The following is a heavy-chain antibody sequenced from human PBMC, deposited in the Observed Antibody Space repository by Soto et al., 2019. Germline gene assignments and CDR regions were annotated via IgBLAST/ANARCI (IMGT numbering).Heavy chain of an antibody. CDR1: GYTFTSYA. D-gene: IGHD2-15*01. Sequence: ASVKVSCKASGYTFTSYAMHWVRQAPGQRLEWMGWTNAGNGNTKYSQKFQGRVTITRDTSASTAYMELSSLRSEDTAVYYCARGVAATIHYYYYGMDVWGQGTTVTVSS. J-gene: IGHJ6*02. CDR3: ARGVAATIHYYYYGMDV. CDR2: TNAGNGNT. V-gene: IGHV1-3*01.